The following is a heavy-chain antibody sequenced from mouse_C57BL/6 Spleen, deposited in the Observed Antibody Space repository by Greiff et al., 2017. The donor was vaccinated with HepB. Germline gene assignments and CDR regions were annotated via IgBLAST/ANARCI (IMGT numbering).Heavy chain of an antibody. CDR2: INPSNGGT. CDR3: ARDGSSLYWYFDV. CDR1: GYTFTSYW. Sequence: VQLQQPGTELVKPGASVKLSCKASGYTFTSYWIHWVKQRPGQGLEWIGNINPSNGGTNYNEKFKSKATLTVDKSSSTAYMQLSSLTSEDSAVYYCARDGSSLYWYFDVWGTGTTVTVSS. V-gene: IGHV1-53*01. D-gene: IGHD1-1*01. J-gene: IGHJ1*03.